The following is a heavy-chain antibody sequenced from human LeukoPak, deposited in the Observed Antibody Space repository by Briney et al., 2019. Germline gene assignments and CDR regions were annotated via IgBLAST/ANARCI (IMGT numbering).Heavy chain of an antibody. J-gene: IGHJ4*02. Sequence: PTGGSLRLSCAVSGITLSNYGMSWVRQAPGKGLEWVAGISDSGGRTNYADSVKGRFTISRDNPKNTLYLQMSSLRTEDTAVYFCAKRGVVTRVILVGFHKEAYYFDSWGQGALVTVSS. V-gene: IGHV3-23*01. D-gene: IGHD3-22*01. CDR2: ISDSGGRT. CDR3: AKRGVVTRVILVGFHKEAYYFDS. CDR1: GITLSNYG.